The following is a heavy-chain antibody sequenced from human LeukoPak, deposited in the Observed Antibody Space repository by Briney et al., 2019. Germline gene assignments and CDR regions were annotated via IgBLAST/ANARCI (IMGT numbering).Heavy chain of an antibody. V-gene: IGHV3-23*01. D-gene: IGHD1-26*01. J-gene: IGHJ4*02. CDR2: ISGSGGST. Sequence: QSGGSLRLSCAASGFTFSSYAMSWVRQAPGKGLEWVSAISGSGGSTYYADSVKGRFTISRDNSKNTLYLQMNSLRAEDTAVYYCAKGGELLTDFDYWGQGTLVTVSS. CDR3: AKGGELLTDFDY. CDR1: GFTFSSYA.